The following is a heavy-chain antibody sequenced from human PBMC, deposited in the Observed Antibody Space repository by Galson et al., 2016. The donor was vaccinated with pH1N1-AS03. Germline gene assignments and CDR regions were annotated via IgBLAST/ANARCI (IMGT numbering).Heavy chain of an antibody. Sequence: SLRLSCAASGFTFGSYWMSWVRQAPGKGLEWVANIKEDGSEKSYVDSVKGRFTISRDNSKNSLYLQMNSLRVEDTALYYCARYGSSPCFDPWGQGTLVTVSS. V-gene: IGHV3-7*01. CDR2: IKEDGSEK. CDR3: ARYGSSPCFDP. D-gene: IGHD6-6*01. J-gene: IGHJ5*02. CDR1: GFTFGSYW.